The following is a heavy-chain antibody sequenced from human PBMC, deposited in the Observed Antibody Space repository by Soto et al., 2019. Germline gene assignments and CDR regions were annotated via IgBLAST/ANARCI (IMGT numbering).Heavy chain of an antibody. V-gene: IGHV4-34*01. CDR1: GGSFRGCY. Sequence: QVQLQQWGAGLLTPSETLSLTCAVSGGSFRGCYWTWIRQSPGKGPERLGDINHVGITNYNPSLKRQVSIPVETSKRQFSLKLSSVTAADTAVYYCARAHDFWGGRQQPIDSWGQGTLVTVSS. CDR2: INHVGIT. CDR3: ARAHDFWGGRQQPIDS. D-gene: IGHD3-3*01. J-gene: IGHJ4*02.